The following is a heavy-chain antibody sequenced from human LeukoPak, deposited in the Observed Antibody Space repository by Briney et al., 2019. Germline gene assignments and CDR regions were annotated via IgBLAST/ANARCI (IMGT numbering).Heavy chain of an antibody. CDR2: MAYDGSDI. CDR3: ARAGRYSYGYGREGFDP. Sequence: GGSLRLSCAASGFTFSTYAMHWVRQAPGKGLDCVALMAYDGSDIQYADSVKGRFTISRDNSKNTLFLQMNSLRAEDTAVYYCARAGRYSYGYGREGFDPWGQGTLVTVSS. J-gene: IGHJ5*02. V-gene: IGHV3-30*04. D-gene: IGHD5-18*01. CDR1: GFTFSTYA.